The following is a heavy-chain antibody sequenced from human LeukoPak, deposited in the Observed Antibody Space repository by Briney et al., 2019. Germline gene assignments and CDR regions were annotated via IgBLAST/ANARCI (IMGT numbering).Heavy chain of an antibody. CDR2: IWYDGSNK. J-gene: IGHJ3*02. V-gene: IGHV3-33*01. CDR1: GFTFSSYG. CDR3: ARDYLDCSSTSCYGLDAFDI. Sequence: GGSLRLSCAASGFTFSSYGMHWVRQAPGKGLEWVAVIWYDGSNKYYADSVKGRFTISRDNSKNTLYLQMNSLRAEDTAVYYCARDYLDCSSTSCYGLDAFDIWGQGTMVPVSS. D-gene: IGHD2-2*01.